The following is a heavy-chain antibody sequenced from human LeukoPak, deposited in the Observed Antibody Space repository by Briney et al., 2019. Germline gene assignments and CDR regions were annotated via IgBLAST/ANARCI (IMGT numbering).Heavy chain of an antibody. CDR3: ASPTAGSQGDY. V-gene: IGHV4-30-4*01. J-gene: IGHJ4*02. Sequence: PSETLSLTCTVSGGSISSGDYYWSWIRQPPGKGLEWIGYIHYSGSSYYNPSLKSRVTISVDTSKNQFSLKLSSVTAADTAVYYCASPTAGSQGDYWGQGTLVTVSS. D-gene: IGHD6-13*01. CDR1: GGSISSGDYY. CDR2: IHYSGSS.